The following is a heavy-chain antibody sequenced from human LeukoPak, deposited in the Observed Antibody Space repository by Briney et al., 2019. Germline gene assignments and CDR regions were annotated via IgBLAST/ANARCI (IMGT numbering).Heavy chain of an antibody. J-gene: IGHJ6*02. Sequence: GGSLRLSCAASGFTVSSNYMSWVRQAPGKGLEWVSTISDSGGTTYYAESVEGRFTISRDNSKNTLYLHMNSLRAEDTALYYCVKYTIYYFGMDVWGQGTTVTVSS. V-gene: IGHV3-23*01. CDR2: ISDSGGTT. CDR3: VKYTIYYFGMDV. CDR1: GFTVSSNY. D-gene: IGHD5-24*01.